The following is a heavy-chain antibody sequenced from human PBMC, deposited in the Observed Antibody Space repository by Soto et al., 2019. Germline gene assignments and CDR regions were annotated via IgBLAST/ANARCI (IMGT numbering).Heavy chain of an antibody. CDR1: GFTVSSNY. D-gene: IGHD2-21*02. J-gene: IGHJ6*02. CDR2: IYSGGST. V-gene: IGHV3-53*05. Sequence: QAGGSLRLSCAASGFTVSSNYMSWVRQAPGKGLEWVSVIYSGGSTYYADSVKGRFTISRDNSKNTLYLQMNSLRAEDTAVYYCARDLNVVVTASLNYYGYHGIELCCPGT. CDR3: ARDLNVVVTASLNYYGYHGIEL.